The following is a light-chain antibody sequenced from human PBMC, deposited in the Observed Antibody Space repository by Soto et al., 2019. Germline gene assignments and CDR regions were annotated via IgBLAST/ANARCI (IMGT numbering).Light chain of an antibody. CDR1: QSVSSNY. CDR2: DAS. J-gene: IGKJ1*01. Sequence: DIVLMQSPGTLSLSPGERATLSCRASQSVSSNYLAWYQQRPGQTPRLLIYDASKRATGIPDRFSGSGSGTDFTLTTSRLEPEDFAVYYCQQYSSSRTFGQGTKVEIK. V-gene: IGKV3-20*01. CDR3: QQYSSSRT.